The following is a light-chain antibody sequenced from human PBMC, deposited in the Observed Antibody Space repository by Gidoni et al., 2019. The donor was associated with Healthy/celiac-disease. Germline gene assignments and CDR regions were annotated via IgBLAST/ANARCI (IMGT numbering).Light chain of an antibody. Sequence: DIQMTQAPTSLSASVGDRVTITCRASQGISNSLAWYQQKTGKAPKLLLYAASRLESGVPSRFSGSGSGTDYTLTISSLQPEDFATYYCQQYYSTPPYTFXXXTKLEIK. CDR3: QQYYSTPPYT. V-gene: IGKV1-NL1*01. CDR1: QGISNS. J-gene: IGKJ2*01. CDR2: AAS.